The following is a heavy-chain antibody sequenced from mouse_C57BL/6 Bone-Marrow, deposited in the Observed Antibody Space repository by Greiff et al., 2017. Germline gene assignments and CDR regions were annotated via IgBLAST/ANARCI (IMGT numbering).Heavy chain of an antibody. D-gene: IGHD1-3*01. CDR2: INPNNGGT. Sequence: EVQLQQSGPELVKPGASVKIPCKASGYTFTDYNMDWVKQSHGKSLEWIGDINPNNGGTIYNQKFKGKATLTVDKSSSTAYMELRSLTSEDTAVYYCARRGSSRILDYAMDYWGQGTSVTVSS. CDR3: ARRGSSRILDYAMDY. CDR1: GYTFTDYN. J-gene: IGHJ4*01. V-gene: IGHV1-18*01.